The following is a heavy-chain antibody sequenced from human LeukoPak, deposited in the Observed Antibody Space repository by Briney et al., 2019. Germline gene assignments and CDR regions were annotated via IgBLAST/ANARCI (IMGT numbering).Heavy chain of an antibody. Sequence: ASVKVSCKASGYTFTGYYMHWVRQAPGQGLEWMGWINPNSGGTNYAQKFQGRVTMTRDTSISTAYMELSSLRSEDTAVYYCARGTAMVPGGDYWGQGTLVTVSS. CDR1: GYTFTGYY. V-gene: IGHV1-2*02. CDR3: ARGTAMVPGGDY. J-gene: IGHJ4*02. D-gene: IGHD5-18*01. CDR2: INPNSGGT.